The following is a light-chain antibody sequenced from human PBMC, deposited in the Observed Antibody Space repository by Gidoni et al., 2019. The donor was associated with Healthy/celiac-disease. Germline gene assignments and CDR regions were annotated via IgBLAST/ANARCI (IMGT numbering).Light chain of an antibody. V-gene: IGKV3-20*01. J-gene: IGKJ1*01. CDR1: QSVSSSY. CDR3: QQYGSSKT. Sequence: DIVFTQSPGTLSLSPGERATLSCRASQSVSSSYLAWYQQKPGQAPRLLIYGASSRATGIPDRFSGSGSGTDCTITISRLEPEDFGVYYCQQYGSSKTFGQGTKVEIK. CDR2: GAS.